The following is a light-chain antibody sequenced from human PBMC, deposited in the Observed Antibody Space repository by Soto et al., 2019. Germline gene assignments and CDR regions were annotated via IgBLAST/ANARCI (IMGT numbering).Light chain of an antibody. CDR2: ESN. CDR3: CSYAGSDTPYV. Sequence: QSALTQPASVSGSPGQSITISCTGTSSDVGGYDYVSWYQLHPGKAPKLMVFESNKRPSGVSNRFSGSKSGNAASLTISGLQAEDEADYYCCSYAGSDTPYVFGTGTKVTV. CDR1: SSDVGGYDY. V-gene: IGLV2-23*01. J-gene: IGLJ1*01.